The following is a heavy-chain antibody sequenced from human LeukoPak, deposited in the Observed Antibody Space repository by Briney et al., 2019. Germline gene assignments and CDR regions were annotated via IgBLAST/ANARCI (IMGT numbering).Heavy chain of an antibody. Sequence: GSLGLPCAASGFTFNSYAMTWVRQGAGRGLEWVSTISGTSGTASYADSVEGRFSISRDDSKNTVYLQMTSLRVEDTAVYFCARVQPDNNDEYNWFDPWGQGTQVTVSS. D-gene: IGHD1-1*01. V-gene: IGHV3-23*01. J-gene: IGHJ5*02. CDR1: GFTFNSYA. CDR2: ISGTSGTA. CDR3: ARVQPDNNDEYNWFDP.